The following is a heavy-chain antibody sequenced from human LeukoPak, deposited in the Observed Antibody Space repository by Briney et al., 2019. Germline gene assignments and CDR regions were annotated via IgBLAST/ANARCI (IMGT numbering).Heavy chain of an antibody. Sequence: GGSLRLSCAASGFTISNYCMTWVRQAPGKGLEWVANIKQDTSSKYYADSVKGRFTISRDNANNSLYLQMNSLRAEDTAVYYCAKFSDNPGHALDMWGQGTMVTVSS. CDR2: IKQDTSSK. D-gene: IGHD1-26*01. CDR1: GFTISNYC. V-gene: IGHV3-7*03. CDR3: AKFSDNPGHALDM. J-gene: IGHJ3*02.